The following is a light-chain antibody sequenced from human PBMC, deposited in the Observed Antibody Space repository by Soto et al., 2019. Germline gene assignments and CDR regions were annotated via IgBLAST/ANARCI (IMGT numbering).Light chain of an antibody. Sequence: VLTQSPSTLSLSPGERATLSCRASQNIDIYLAWYQQKPGQAPRLLIYDASNRATGISARFSGSGSGTDFTLTIGSLEPEESALYYCQQRASWPYTSGQGTKVDIK. CDR1: QNIDIY. CDR3: QQRASWPYT. J-gene: IGKJ2*01. V-gene: IGKV3-11*01. CDR2: DAS.